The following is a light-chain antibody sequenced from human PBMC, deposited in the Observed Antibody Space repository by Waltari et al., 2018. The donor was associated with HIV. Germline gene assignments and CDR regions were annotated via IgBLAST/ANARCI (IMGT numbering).Light chain of an antibody. J-gene: IGLJ3*02. Sequence: QTVVTQEPSLTVSPGGTVTLPCSSTTGPVTSGHHASWFQLTPGPRPRPLIYGTSSRHSWTPARFSGSLLGDKAALTLSGVVPEDEADYFCLLYYNGPSWLFGGGTRLSVL. V-gene: IGLV7-43*01. CDR2: GTS. CDR3: LLYYNGPSWL. CDR1: TGPVTSGHH.